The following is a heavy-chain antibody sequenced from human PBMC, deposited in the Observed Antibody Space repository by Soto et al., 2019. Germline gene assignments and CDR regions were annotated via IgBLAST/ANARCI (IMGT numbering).Heavy chain of an antibody. CDR2: IYPGDSDT. CDR3: ARQQYSSSRYIDYYYYGMYV. V-gene: IGHV5-51*01. CDR1: GYSFTSYW. J-gene: IGHJ6*02. Sequence: PGESLKISCKGSGYSFTSYWIGWVRQMPGKGLEWMGIIYPGDSDTRYSPSFQGQVTISADKSISTAYLQWSSLKASDTAMYYCARQQYSSSRYIDYYYYGMYVWGQGTTVTVSS. D-gene: IGHD6-13*01.